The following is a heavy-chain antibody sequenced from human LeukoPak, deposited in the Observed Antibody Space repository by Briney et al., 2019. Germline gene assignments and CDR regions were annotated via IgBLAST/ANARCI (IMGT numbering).Heavy chain of an antibody. CDR3: ARDHSSGWYGDY. Sequence: ASVKVSCKASGYTFTGYYMHWVRQAPGQGLEWMGWINPNSGGTNYAQKFQGRVTMTRDTSISRAYMELSRLRSDDTAVYYCARDHSSGWYGDYWGQGTLVTVSS. J-gene: IGHJ4*02. D-gene: IGHD6-19*01. CDR1: GYTFTGYY. CDR2: INPNSGGT. V-gene: IGHV1-2*02.